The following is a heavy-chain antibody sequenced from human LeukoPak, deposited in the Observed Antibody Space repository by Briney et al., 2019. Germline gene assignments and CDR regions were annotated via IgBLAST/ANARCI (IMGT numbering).Heavy chain of an antibody. Sequence: GGSLRLSCAASGFTFSDYYMSWIRQAPGKGLEWVSYISSSGSTIYYADSVKGRFTISRDNAKNSLYLQMNSLRAEDTAVYYCARGYTYYYDSSGYSYWGQRTLVTVSS. CDR1: GFTFSDYY. V-gene: IGHV3-11*01. CDR2: ISSSGSTI. D-gene: IGHD3-22*01. CDR3: ARGYTYYYDSSGYSY. J-gene: IGHJ4*02.